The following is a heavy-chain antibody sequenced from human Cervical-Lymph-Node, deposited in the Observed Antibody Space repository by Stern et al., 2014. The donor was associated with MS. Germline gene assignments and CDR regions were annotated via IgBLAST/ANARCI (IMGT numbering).Heavy chain of an antibody. D-gene: IGHD2-15*01. J-gene: IGHJ4*02. V-gene: IGHV3-33*01. CDR2: IWYDGSNK. CDR1: GFTFSSYG. Sequence: VQLVQSGGGVVPPGRSLRLSCAASGFTFSSYGMHWVRQAPGKALAWVAVIWYDGSNKYYADSVQGRFKLSRDNSKHTLYLQMNSLRAEDTAVYYCARDRHDLGYCSGGSCYLPDYWGQGTLVTVSS. CDR3: ARDRHDLGYCSGGSCYLPDY.